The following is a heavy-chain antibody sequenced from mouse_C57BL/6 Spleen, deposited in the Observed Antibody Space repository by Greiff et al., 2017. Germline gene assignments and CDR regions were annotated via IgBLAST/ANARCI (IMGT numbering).Heavy chain of an antibody. V-gene: IGHV1-9*01. CDR2: ILPGSGST. CDR1: GYTFTGYW. D-gene: IGHD1-1*01. Sequence: QVQLQQSGAELMKPGASVKLSCKATGYTFTGYWIEWVKQRPGHGLEWIGEILPGSGSTNYNEKFKGKATFTADTSSNTAYMQLSSLTTEDSAIYYCASGDYYGSRRGDYFDYWGQGTTLTVSS. J-gene: IGHJ2*01. CDR3: ASGDYYGSRRGDYFDY.